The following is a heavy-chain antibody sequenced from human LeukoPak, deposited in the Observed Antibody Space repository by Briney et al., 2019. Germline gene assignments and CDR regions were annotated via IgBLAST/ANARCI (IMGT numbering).Heavy chain of an antibody. J-gene: IGHJ6*03. CDR3: AKDQGLPGYYYYMGV. D-gene: IGHD5/OR15-5a*01. CDR2: ISGSGGST. Sequence: DPGGSLRLSCASSGFTFSNYVMSWVRQAPGKGLEWVSAISGSGGSTYYADSVKGRFTISRHNSKNTLNLQMNSLRAEDTAVYYCAKDQGLPGYYYYMGVWGKGTTVTVSS. V-gene: IGHV3-23*01. CDR1: GFTFSNYV.